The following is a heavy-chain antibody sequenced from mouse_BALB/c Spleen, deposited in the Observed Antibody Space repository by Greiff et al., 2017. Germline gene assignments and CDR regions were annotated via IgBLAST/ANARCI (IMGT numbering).Heavy chain of an antibody. CDR3: ASRDYDGPFAY. D-gene: IGHD2-4*01. J-gene: IGHJ3*01. V-gene: IGHV5-4*02. CDR1: GFTFSDYY. CDR2: ISDGGSYT. Sequence: EVKLEESGGGLVKPGGSLKLSCAASGFTFSDYYMYWVRQTPEKRLEWVATISDGGSYTYYPDSVKGRFTISRDNAKNNLYLQMSSLKSEDTAMYYCASRDYDGPFAYWGQGTLVTVSA.